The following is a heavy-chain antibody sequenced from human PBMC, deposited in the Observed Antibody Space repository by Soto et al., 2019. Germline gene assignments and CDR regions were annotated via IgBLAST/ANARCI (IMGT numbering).Heavy chain of an antibody. D-gene: IGHD3-10*01. CDR1: GYTFTGYY. V-gene: IGHV1-2*02. J-gene: IGHJ6*02. Sequence: GALVKVSCKASGYTFTGYYMHWVRQAPGQGLEWMGWINPNSGGTNYAQKFQGRVTMTRDTSISTAYMELSRLRSDDTAVYYCARAMVAPGYYYGMDVWGQGTTVTVSS. CDR2: INPNSGGT. CDR3: ARAMVAPGYYYGMDV.